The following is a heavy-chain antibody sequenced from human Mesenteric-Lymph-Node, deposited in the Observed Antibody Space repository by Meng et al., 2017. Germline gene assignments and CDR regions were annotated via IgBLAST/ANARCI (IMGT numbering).Heavy chain of an antibody. D-gene: IGHD2-15*01. V-gene: IGHV3-53*01. CDR3: AKRGYCSGGNCYSMRASRFDP. Sequence: GESLKISCAASGFTVSTNYLTWVRQAPGKGLEWVSVIYSGSSGSSTYYADSVKGRFTISRDNSKNTLYLQMNSLRAEDTAVYYCAKRGYCSGGNCYSMRASRFDPWGQGTLVTVSS. CDR2: IYSGSSGSST. CDR1: GFTVSTNY. J-gene: IGHJ5*02.